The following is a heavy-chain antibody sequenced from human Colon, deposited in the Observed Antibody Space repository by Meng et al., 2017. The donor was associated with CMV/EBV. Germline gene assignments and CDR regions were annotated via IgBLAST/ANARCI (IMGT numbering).Heavy chain of an antibody. J-gene: IGHJ4*02. V-gene: IGHV4-4*02. Sequence: LTCVVSGGSVRSANWWAWVRQAPGKGLEWIGQVYDSGSTNYNPYLKSRVTMSVDKSKNQFSLNLTFVTAADTAVYYCARVNRVRMDQWGQGALVTVSS. CDR3: ARVNRVRMDQ. D-gene: IGHD2-15*01. CDR1: GGSVRSANW. CDR2: VYDSGST.